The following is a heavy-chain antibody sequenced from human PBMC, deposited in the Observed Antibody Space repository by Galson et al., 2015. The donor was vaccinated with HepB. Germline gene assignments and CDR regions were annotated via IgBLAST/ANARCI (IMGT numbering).Heavy chain of an antibody. J-gene: IGHJ3*02. Sequence: LSLTCTVSGSSISSGNNYWNWIRQPAGKGLEWIGRIFINGVTTYNPSLESRVTMSVDPSKNQFSLKLTSVTAADTAVYYCARDRMIDAFDIWGQGTTVTVS. CDR1: GSSISSGNNY. V-gene: IGHV4-61*02. CDR2: IFINGVT. CDR3: ARDRMIDAFDI. D-gene: IGHD3-22*01.